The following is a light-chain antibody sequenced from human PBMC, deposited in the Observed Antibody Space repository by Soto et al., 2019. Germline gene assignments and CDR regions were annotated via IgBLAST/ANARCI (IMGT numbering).Light chain of an antibody. J-gene: IGKJ1*01. CDR1: QNISHY. CDR2: DVS. Sequence: IVLIQSPATLSVSPGERATLSCRASQNISHYLIWYQQKPGQAPRLLIYDVSNRATDIPARFSGSGSGTDFTLTISSLEPEELAVYYCQQRSNWPRTFGQGTKVEIK. CDR3: QQRSNWPRT. V-gene: IGKV3-11*01.